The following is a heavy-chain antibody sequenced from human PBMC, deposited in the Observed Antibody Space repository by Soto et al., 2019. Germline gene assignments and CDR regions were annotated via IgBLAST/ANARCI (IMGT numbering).Heavy chain of an antibody. Sequence: GGSLRLSCAASGFTFSSYGMHWVRQAPGKGLEWVAVIWYDGSNKYYADSVKGRFTISRDNSKNTLYLQMNSLRAEDTAVYYCASTPLNSGSYYVSGWFDPWGQGTLVTVSS. V-gene: IGHV3-33*01. J-gene: IGHJ5*02. CDR1: GFTFSSYG. D-gene: IGHD1-26*01. CDR3: ASTPLNSGSYYVSGWFDP. CDR2: IWYDGSNK.